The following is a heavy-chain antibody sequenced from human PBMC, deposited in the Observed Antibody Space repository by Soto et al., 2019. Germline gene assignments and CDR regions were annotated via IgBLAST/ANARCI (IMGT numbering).Heavy chain of an antibody. D-gene: IGHD3-10*01. CDR3: ARGAYYYGSGSYAFDV. CDR1: GFTFSSYA. V-gene: IGHV3-30-3*01. Sequence: LRLSCAASGFTFSSYAMHWVRQAPGKGLEWVAVISYDGSNKYYADSVKGRFTISRDNSKNTLYLQMNSLRAEDTAVYYCARGAYYYGSGSYAFDVWGQGTMVTVSS. CDR2: ISYDGSNK. J-gene: IGHJ3*01.